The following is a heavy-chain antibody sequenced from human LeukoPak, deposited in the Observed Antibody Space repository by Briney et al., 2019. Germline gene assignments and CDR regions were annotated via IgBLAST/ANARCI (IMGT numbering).Heavy chain of an antibody. CDR2: IASDGRTT. D-gene: IGHD2-2*01. J-gene: IGHJ1*01. CDR1: GFTFKDYA. V-gene: IGHV3-30*04. Sequence: GGSLRLSCSASGFTFKDYAMHWVRQAPGLGLEWVAVIASDGRTTYYADSVSGRFTISRDNSNNALSLQMNSQSADDTAVYYCARAAEASCSGTSCYRYFHHWGQGTLVIVSS. CDR3: ARAAEASCSGTSCYRYFHH.